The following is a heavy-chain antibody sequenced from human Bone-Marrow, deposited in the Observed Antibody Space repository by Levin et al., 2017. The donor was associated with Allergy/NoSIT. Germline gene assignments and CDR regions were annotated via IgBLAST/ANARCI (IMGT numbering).Heavy chain of an antibody. CDR3: AKGGVEAPPVD. V-gene: IGHV3-23*01. CDR2: VSGSGDQT. D-gene: IGHD3-10*01. Sequence: GESLKISCAASKFIFKNYAMAWLRQAPGQGLEWVSAVSGSGDQTYHADSVRGRFTISRDNSKDTLFLQMNNLRAEDTAVYFCAKGGVEAPPVDWGQGTLVTVSS. CDR1: KFIFKNYA. J-gene: IGHJ4*02.